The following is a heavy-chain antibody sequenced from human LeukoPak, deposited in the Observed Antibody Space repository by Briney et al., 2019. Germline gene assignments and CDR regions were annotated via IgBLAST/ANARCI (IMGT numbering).Heavy chain of an antibody. CDR1: GFTFSSYG. D-gene: IGHD3-10*01. Sequence: PGGSLRLSCAASGFTFSSYGMHWVRQAPGKGLERVAFIRYDGSNKYYADSVKGRFTISRDNSKNTLYLQMNSLRAEDTAVYYCAKSLWFSVPPQFDYWGQGTLVTVSS. CDR3: AKSLWFSVPPQFDY. V-gene: IGHV3-30*02. CDR2: IRYDGSNK. J-gene: IGHJ4*02.